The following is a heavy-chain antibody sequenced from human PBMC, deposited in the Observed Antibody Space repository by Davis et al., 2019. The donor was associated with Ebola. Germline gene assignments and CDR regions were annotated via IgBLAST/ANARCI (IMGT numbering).Heavy chain of an antibody. D-gene: IGHD3-3*01. CDR1: GYTLTELS. V-gene: IGHV1-24*01. J-gene: IGHJ4*02. CDR2: FDPEDGET. Sequence: ASVKVSCKVSGYTLTELSMHWVRQAPGKGLEWMGGFDPEDGETIYAQKFQGRVTLTADKSTNTAYMELSSLRSDDTAVYYCGRDPQSYDFWSGGWGQGTLVTVSS. CDR3: GRDPQSYDFWSGG.